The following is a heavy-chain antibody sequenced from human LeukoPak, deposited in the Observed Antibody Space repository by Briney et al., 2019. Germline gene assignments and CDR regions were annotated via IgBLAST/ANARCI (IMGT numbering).Heavy chain of an antibody. CDR1: GFTFSSSA. D-gene: IGHD2-15*01. CDR3: AKQLGYCSDGSCYFPY. J-gene: IGHJ4*02. CDR2: ISNNGGYT. Sequence: GGSLRLSCAASGFTFSSSAMSGVRQAPGKGLEWVSAISNNGGYTYYAASGQGRFTISRDNSESTLCLQMNSLRAEDTAVYYCAKQLGYCSDGSCYFPYWGQGTLVTVSS. V-gene: IGHV3-23*01.